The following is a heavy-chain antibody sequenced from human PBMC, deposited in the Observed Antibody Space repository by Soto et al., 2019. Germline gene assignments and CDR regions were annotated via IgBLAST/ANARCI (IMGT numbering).Heavy chain of an antibody. D-gene: IGHD2-2*01. J-gene: IGHJ4*02. CDR2: ISSSGSTI. CDR3: ARDNRAVVPAAMAQDY. Sequence: GGSLRLSCAASGFTFSDYYMSWIRKAPGKGLEWVSYISSSGSTIYYADSVKGRFTISRDNAKNSLYLQMNSLRAEDTAVYYCARDNRAVVPAAMAQDYWGQGTLVNVS. CDR1: GFTFSDYY. V-gene: IGHV3-11*01.